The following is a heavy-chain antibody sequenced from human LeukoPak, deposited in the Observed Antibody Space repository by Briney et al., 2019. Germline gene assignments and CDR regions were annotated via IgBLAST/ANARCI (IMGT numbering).Heavy chain of an antibody. Sequence: SETLALTCTVSGGSISSSSYYWGWIRQPPGKGLEWIGSIYYSGSTFCNPSLKSRVTISVDTSKNQFSLKLTSVTAADTAVYYCARVEVVYDIHYYGMDVWGQGTTVTVS. D-gene: IGHD3-9*01. V-gene: IGHV4-39*07. CDR3: ARVEVVYDIHYYGMDV. J-gene: IGHJ6*02. CDR1: GGSISSSSYY. CDR2: IYYSGST.